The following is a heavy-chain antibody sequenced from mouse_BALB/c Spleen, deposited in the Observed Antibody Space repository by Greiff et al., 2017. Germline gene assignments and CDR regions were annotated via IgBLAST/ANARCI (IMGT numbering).Heavy chain of an antibody. CDR2: ISSGGSYT. J-gene: IGHJ4*01. D-gene: IGHD1-1*01. CDR1: GFTFSSYA. Sequence: EVKLMESGGGLVKPGGSLKLSCAASGFTFSSYAMSWVRQPPEKRLEWVAEISSGGSYTYYPDTVTGRFTISRDNTKNTLYLEMSSLRSEDTAMYYCAKIYYYGSSYPPYAMDYWGQGTSVTVSS. CDR3: AKIYYYGSSYPPYAMDY. V-gene: IGHV5-9-4*01.